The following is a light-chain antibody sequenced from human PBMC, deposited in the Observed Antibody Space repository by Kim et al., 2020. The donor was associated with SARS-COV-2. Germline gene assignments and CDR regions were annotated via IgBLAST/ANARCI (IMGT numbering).Light chain of an antibody. CDR1: SLRSYY. CDR3: NSRDSTGKRWV. V-gene: IGLV3-19*01. CDR2: GRN. J-gene: IGLJ1*01. Sequence: ALGQTVKITCQGDSLRSYYASWYQQKPGQAPIRVIYGRNNRPSGIPDRFSGSSSVNTASLTITGAQAEDEADYYCNSRDSTGKRWVFGTGTKVTVL.